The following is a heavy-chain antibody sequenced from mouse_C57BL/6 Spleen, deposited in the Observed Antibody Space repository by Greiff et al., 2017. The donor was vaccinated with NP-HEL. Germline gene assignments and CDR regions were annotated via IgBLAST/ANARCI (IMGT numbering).Heavy chain of an antibody. CDR2: IDPNSGGT. CDR3: AWRGLRDAMDY. J-gene: IGHJ4*01. D-gene: IGHD2-4*01. V-gene: IGHV1-72*01. CDR1: GYTFTSYW. Sequence: VQLKQPGAELVKPGASVKLSCKASGYTFTSYWMHWVKQRPGRGLEWIGRIDPNSGGTKYNEKFKSKATLTVDKPSSTAYMQLSSLTSEDSAVYYCAWRGLRDAMDYWGQGTSVTVSS.